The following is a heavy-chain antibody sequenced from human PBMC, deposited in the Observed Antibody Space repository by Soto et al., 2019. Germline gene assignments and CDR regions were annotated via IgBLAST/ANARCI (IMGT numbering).Heavy chain of an antibody. Sequence: EVQLVESGGVVVQPGGSLRLSCAASGFTIDDYNMYWVRQVPGKGLEWVSRISWDGDSTNYADSVKGRFTISRDNSKNSLYLQMNSLRTEDTALYYCVKESGGSYSFDYWGQGTLVTVSS. CDR1: GFTIDDYN. J-gene: IGHJ4*02. V-gene: IGHV3-43*01. CDR2: ISWDGDST. D-gene: IGHD1-26*01. CDR3: VKESGGSYSFDY.